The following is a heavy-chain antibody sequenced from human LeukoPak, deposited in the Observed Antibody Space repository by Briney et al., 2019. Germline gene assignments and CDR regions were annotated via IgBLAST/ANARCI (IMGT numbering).Heavy chain of an antibody. Sequence: GGSLRLSCAASGFTFSSYAMSWVRQAPGKGLEWVSTISGSGGSTYYADSVKGRFTISRDNSKNTLYLQMNSLRAEDTAVYYCAREVVGGYDWGYYYYYGMDVWGQGTTVTVSS. V-gene: IGHV3-23*01. CDR3: AREVVGGYDWGYYYYYGMDV. CDR1: GFTFSSYA. J-gene: IGHJ6*02. CDR2: ISGSGGST. D-gene: IGHD5-12*01.